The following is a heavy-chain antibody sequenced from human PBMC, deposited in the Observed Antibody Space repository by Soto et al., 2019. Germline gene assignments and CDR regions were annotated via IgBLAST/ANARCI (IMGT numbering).Heavy chain of an antibody. V-gene: IGHV3-30-3*01. D-gene: IGHD5-12*01. CDR3: ATEGYIVATPYFDY. CDR2: ISYDGSNK. CDR1: GFTFSSYA. J-gene: IGHJ4*02. Sequence: QVQLVESGGGVVQPGRSLRLSCAASGFTFSSYAMHWVRQAPGKGLEWVAVISYDGSNKYYADSVKGRFTISRDNSKNTLYRKMNRLRAEDTAVYYCATEGYIVATPYFDYWGQGTLVTVSS.